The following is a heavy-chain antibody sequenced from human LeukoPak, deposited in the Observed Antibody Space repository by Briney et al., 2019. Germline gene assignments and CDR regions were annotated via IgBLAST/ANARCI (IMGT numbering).Heavy chain of an antibody. CDR2: IHFSGDT. Sequence: PSQTLSLTWTVAAFSISSYYWSWVRQPPRKGLEWIAYIHFSGDTNYNPSFKSRLTTSVDTSKNLFSLNLNSVTAADTAVYYCVRDRWLDYWGQGIQVTVSS. CDR1: AFSISSYY. J-gene: IGHJ4*02. D-gene: IGHD3-10*01. V-gene: IGHV4-59*01. CDR3: VRDRWLDY.